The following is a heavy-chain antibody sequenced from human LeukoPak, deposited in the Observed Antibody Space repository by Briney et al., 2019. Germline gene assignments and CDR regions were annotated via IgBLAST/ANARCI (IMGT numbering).Heavy chain of an antibody. J-gene: IGHJ5*02. CDR1: GGSISSGCYY. V-gene: IGHV4-31*03. D-gene: IGHD2-2*01. CDR3: ARSRSTSFNCSDP. Sequence: TSETLSLTCTVSGGSISSGCYYWSWIRQHPGKGLEWIGYIYYSGSTYYNPSLKSRVTISVDTSKNHFSLKLSSVTAADTAVYYCARSRSTSFNCSDPWGQGNL. CDR2: IYYSGST.